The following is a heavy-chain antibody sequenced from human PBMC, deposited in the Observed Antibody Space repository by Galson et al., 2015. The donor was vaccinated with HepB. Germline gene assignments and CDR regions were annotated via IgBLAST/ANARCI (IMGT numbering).Heavy chain of an antibody. D-gene: IGHD3-16*01. J-gene: IGHJ4*02. V-gene: IGHV3-66*02. Sequence: SLRLSCAASGFTVSSNYMSWVRQAPGKGLEWVSGIYNGANSYYADSVKGRFTISRDNSKNTLYLQMNSLRAEDTAVYYCARYFSWGYYYDYWGQGTLVTVSS. CDR3: ARYFSWGYYYDY. CDR1: GFTVSSNY. CDR2: IYNGANS.